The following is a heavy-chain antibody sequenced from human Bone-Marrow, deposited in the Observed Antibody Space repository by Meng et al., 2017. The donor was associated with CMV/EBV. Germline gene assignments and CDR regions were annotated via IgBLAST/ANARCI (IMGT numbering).Heavy chain of an antibody. V-gene: IGHV1-24*01. Sequence: YTLPELYMHWVRQAPGKGLEWMGGFDPEDGETIYAQKFQGRVTMTEDTSTDTAYMELSSLRSEDTAVYYCATEGDYYDSSGYYPLGYWGQGTLVTVSS. CDR1: YTLPELY. D-gene: IGHD3-22*01. J-gene: IGHJ4*02. CDR2: FDPEDGET. CDR3: ATEGDYYDSSGYYPLGY.